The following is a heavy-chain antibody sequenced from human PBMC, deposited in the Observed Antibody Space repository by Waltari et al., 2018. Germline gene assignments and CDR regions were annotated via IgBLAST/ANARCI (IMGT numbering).Heavy chain of an antibody. Sequence: QLQESGPGLVKPSETPSLSCTVSGGSLSSTSYYWGWIRQSPGKGLEWIGSIDYSGNTYYNPSLKSRVTISVDRSKNQFSLKLSSVTAAETAVYYCARGTTMAATANWGQGTLVTVSS. CDR1: GGSLSSTSYY. CDR3: ARGTTMAATAN. V-gene: IGHV4-39*01. CDR2: IDYSGNT. D-gene: IGHD6-19*01. J-gene: IGHJ4*02.